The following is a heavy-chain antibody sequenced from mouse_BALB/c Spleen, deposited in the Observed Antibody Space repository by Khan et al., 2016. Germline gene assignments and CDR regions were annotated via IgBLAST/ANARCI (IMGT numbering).Heavy chain of an antibody. CDR2: IDPANGNT. V-gene: IGHV14-3*02. D-gene: IGHD2-4*01. CDR3: ARSPCDYDVGFAY. J-gene: IGHJ3*01. Sequence: VRLQQSGAELVKPGASVKLSCTASGFNIKDTYMHWVKQRPEQGLEWIGRIDPANGNTKYDPKFQGKATITADTSSNTAYLQLSSLTSEDTAVYYCARSPCDYDVGFAYWGQGTLVTVSA. CDR1: GFNIKDTY.